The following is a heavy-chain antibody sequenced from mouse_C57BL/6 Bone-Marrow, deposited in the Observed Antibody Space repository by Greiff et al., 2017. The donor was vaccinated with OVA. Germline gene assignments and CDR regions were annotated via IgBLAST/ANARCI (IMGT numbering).Heavy chain of an antibody. J-gene: IGHJ2*01. D-gene: IGHD2-3*01. CDR2: IFTGSGNT. CDR3: SRDDGYFFEY. Sequence: QVQLQQSGAEVVRPGASVKLSCKASGFTFPDHSINWVKQRPGQGLEWIARIFTGSGNTYYNEKLQGKATLTAEKSSNTTYMQLSSLTSEDAAVYFCSRDDGYFFEYWGQGTTLTVSS. CDR1: GFTFPDHS. V-gene: IGHV1-76*01.